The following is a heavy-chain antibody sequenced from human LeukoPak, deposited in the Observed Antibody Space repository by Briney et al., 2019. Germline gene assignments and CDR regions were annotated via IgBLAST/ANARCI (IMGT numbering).Heavy chain of an antibody. D-gene: IGHD2-15*01. Sequence: SETLSLTCTVSGGSISSSSDYWDWIRQPPGKGQEWIGSIYYSGSTNYNPSLKSRVTISVDTSKNQFSLKLSSVTAADTAVYYCARAIGYCSGGSCTYGGIDYWGQGTLVTVSS. V-gene: IGHV4-61*05. CDR3: ARAIGYCSGGSCTYGGIDY. CDR2: IYYSGST. CDR1: GGSISSSSDY. J-gene: IGHJ4*02.